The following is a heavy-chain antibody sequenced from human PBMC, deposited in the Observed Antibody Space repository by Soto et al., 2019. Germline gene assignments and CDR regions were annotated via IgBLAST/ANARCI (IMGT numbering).Heavy chain of an antibody. V-gene: IGHV4-34*01. CDR1: GGSLSGYY. CDR2: INHSGST. D-gene: IGHD3-10*01. J-gene: IGHJ6*02. CDR3: ARGAFSSGSYYRIHYYYYGMDV. Sequence: SETLSLTCAVYGGSLSGYYWSWIRQPPGKGLEWIGEINHSGSTNYNPSLKSRVTISVDTSKNQFSLKLSSVTAADTAVYYCARGAFSSGSYYRIHYYYYGMDVWGQGTTVTVSS.